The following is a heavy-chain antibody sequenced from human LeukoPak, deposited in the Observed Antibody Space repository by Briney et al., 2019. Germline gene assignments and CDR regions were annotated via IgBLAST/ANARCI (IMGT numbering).Heavy chain of an antibody. Sequence: PGGSLRLSCAASGFTFSSYWMHWVRQAPGKGLVWVSRVNRDGSSTNYADSVKGRFTISRDNAKNTVYLQMNSLIAEDTAVYYCARVDCSSTSCYIWFDPWGQGTLVTVSS. CDR2: VNRDGSST. D-gene: IGHD2-2*02. CDR3: ARVDCSSTSCYIWFDP. J-gene: IGHJ5*02. CDR1: GFTFSSYW. V-gene: IGHV3-74*01.